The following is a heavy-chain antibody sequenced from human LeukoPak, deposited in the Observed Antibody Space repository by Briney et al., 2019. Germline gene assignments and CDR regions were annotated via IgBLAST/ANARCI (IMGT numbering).Heavy chain of an antibody. V-gene: IGHV4-34*01. J-gene: IGHJ4*02. D-gene: IGHD3-22*01. CDR2: INHSGST. Sequence: SGTLSLTCAVYGGSFSGYYWSWIRQPPGKGLEWIGEINHSGSTNYNPSLKSRVTISVDTSKNQFSLKLSSVTAADTAVYYCARQGRYYDSSGYSFRRYYFDYWGQGTLVTVSS. CDR1: GGSFSGYY. CDR3: ARQGRYYDSSGYSFRRYYFDY.